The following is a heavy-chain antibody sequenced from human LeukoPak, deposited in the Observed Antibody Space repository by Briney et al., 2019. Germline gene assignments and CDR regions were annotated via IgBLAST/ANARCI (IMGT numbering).Heavy chain of an antibody. CDR3: AKDRGTSGRHSRFDY. J-gene: IGHJ4*02. CDR2: ISGSGSTT. CDR1: GFTFSSYA. V-gene: IGHV3-23*01. D-gene: IGHD2-2*01. Sequence: GGSLRLSCAASGFTFSSYAMSWVRQTPGRGLGWVSAISGSGSTTYYADSVKGHFTISRDNSKNTLYLQMDSLTAEETAIYYCAKDRGTSGRHSRFDYWGQGTLVTVSS.